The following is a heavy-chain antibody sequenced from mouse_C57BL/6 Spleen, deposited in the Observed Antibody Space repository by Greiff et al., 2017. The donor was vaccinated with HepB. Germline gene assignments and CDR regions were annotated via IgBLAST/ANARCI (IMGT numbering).Heavy chain of an antibody. V-gene: IGHV1-76*01. CDR1: GYTFTDYY. CDR3: ARGSGSGFAY. CDR2: IYPGSGNT. J-gene: IGHJ3*01. Sequence: QVHVKQSGAELVRPGASVKLSCKASGYTFTDYYINWVKQRPGQGLEWIARIYPGSGNTYYNEKFKGKATLTAEKSSSTAYMQLSSLTSEDSAVYFCARGSGSGFAYWGQGTLVTVSA. D-gene: IGHD4-1*01.